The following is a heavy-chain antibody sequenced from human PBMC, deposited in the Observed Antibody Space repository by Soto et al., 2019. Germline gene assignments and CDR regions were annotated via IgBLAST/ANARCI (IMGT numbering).Heavy chain of an antibody. Sequence: GGSLRLSCAASGFTVSSNYMSWVRQAPGKGLEWVSVIYSGGSTYYADSVKGRFTISRDNSKNTLYLQMNSLRAEDTAVYYCARAKTGAAAGTYDYWGQGTLVTVSS. J-gene: IGHJ4*02. CDR1: GFTVSSNY. CDR2: IYSGGST. CDR3: ARAKTGAAAGTYDY. D-gene: IGHD6-13*01. V-gene: IGHV3-53*01.